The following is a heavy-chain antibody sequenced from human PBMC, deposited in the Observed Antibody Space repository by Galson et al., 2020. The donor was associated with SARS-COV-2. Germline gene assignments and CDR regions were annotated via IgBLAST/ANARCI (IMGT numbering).Heavy chain of an antibody. J-gene: IGHJ4*02. CDR3: ARDIALADNDDD. D-gene: IGHD6-19*01. CDR2: IWYDGSNK. V-gene: IGHV3-33*01. Sequence: GESLKISCAASGFTFSSYGMHWVRQAPGQGLEWVAVIWYDGSNKYYADSVKGRFTISRDNSKNTLYLQMNSLRAEDTAVYYCARDIALADNDDDWGQGTLVTVSS. CDR1: GFTFSSYG.